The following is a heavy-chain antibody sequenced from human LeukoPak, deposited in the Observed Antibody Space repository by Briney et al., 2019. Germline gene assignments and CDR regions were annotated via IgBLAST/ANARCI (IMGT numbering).Heavy chain of an antibody. J-gene: IGHJ4*02. CDR1: GGSISSYY. CDR3: ARMYSSGWYDY. Sequence: SETLSLTCTVSGGSISSYYWSWIRQPPGKGLEWIGYIYYSGGTNYNPSLKSRVTISVDTSKNQFSLKLSSVTAADTAVYYCARMYSSGWYDYWGQGTLVTVSS. CDR2: IYYSGGT. D-gene: IGHD6-19*01. V-gene: IGHV4-59*01.